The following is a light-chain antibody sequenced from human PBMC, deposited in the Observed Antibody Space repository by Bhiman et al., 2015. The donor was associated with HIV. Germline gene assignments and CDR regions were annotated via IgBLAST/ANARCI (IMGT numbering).Light chain of an antibody. CDR3: AVWDDSLNGYV. J-gene: IGLJ1*01. V-gene: IGLV3-25*02. CDR1: ALPKQY. Sequence: SYELTQPPSVSVSPGQTARITCSGDALPKQYAYWYQQKPGQAPVLVIYKDSERPSGVPDRFSGSKSGTSASLAISGLQAEDEADYHCAVWDDSLNGYVFGTGTKVTVV. CDR2: KDS.